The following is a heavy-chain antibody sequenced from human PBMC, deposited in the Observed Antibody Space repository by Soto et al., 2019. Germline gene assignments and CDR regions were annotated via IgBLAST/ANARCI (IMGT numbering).Heavy chain of an antibody. D-gene: IGHD1-7*01. CDR2: ISATGAGT. J-gene: IGHJ4*02. V-gene: IGHV3-23*01. Sequence: GGSLRLSCAASGFTFSNYGMTWVRQAPRKGLEWVSFISATGAGTYYAESVKGRFTISRDNSKNTLYLQMTSLRADDTAVYYCAKDRRAGGNYGFYSDFWGQGALVTVSS. CDR1: GFTFSNYG. CDR3: AKDRRAGGNYGFYSDF.